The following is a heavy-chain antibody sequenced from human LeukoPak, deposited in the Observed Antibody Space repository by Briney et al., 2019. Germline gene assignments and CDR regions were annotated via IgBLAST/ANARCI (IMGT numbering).Heavy chain of an antibody. D-gene: IGHD3-10*02. CDR1: GFTFTNAW. CDR2: SKSQTDGGTT. CDR3: TTLSYVGGY. J-gene: IGHJ4*02. V-gene: IGHV3-15*01. Sequence: PGGSLRLSCAASGFTFTNAWMSWVRQAPGKVLEWIGRSKSQTDGGTTDYAAPVKGRFTISRDDSKNMVYLQMNSLRTDDTAVYYCTTLSYVGGYWGQGTLVTVSS.